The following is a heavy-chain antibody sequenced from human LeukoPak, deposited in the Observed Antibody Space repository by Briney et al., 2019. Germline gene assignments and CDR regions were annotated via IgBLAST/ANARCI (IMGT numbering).Heavy chain of an antibody. V-gene: IGHV3-23*01. J-gene: IGHJ4*02. Sequence: GGSLRLSWSAAGFTFSCYSTSWDSQAQGKGLEWVSTISGDSTYYADSVRGRFTISRDNSKKTLYLQMNSLRAADTAVYYCAKDLMRWQAGDYWGQGTLVTVSS. CDR1: GFTFSCYS. CDR2: ISGDST. D-gene: IGHD7-27*01. CDR3: AKDLMRWQAGDY.